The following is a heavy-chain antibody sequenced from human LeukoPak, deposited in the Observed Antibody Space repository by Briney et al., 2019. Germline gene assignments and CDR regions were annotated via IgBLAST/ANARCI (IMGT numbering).Heavy chain of an antibody. CDR2: IYYSGST. CDR3: ARGPPGGQFDP. D-gene: IGHD3-10*01. CDR1: GGSISSYY. V-gene: IGHV4-59*01. Sequence: PSETLSLTCTVSGGSISSYYWSWIRQPPGKGLEWIGYIYYSGSTNYNPSLKSRVTISVDASKNQFSLKLSSVTAADTAVYYCARGPPGGQFDPWGQGTLVTVSS. J-gene: IGHJ5*02.